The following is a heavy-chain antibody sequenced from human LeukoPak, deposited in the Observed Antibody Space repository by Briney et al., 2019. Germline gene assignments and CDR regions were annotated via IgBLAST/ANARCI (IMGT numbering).Heavy chain of an antibody. Sequence: AASVKVSCKASGYTFTGYYMHWVRQAPGQGLEWMGWISAYNGNTNYAQKLQGRVTMTTDTSTSTAYMELRSLRSDDTAVYYCARKSAVAGTDPYFDYWGQGTLVTVSS. V-gene: IGHV1-18*04. CDR1: GYTFTGYY. CDR3: ARKSAVAGTDPYFDY. D-gene: IGHD6-19*01. CDR2: ISAYNGNT. J-gene: IGHJ4*02.